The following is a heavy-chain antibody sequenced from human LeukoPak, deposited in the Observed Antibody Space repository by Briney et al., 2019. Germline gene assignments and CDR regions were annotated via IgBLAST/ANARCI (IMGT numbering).Heavy chain of an antibody. Sequence: GGSLRPSCAASGFTFSSYSMNWVRQAPGKGLEWVSYISSSSSTIYYADSVKGRFTVSRDNAKNSLYLQMNSLRAEDTAVYYCARDRGLTGMESWYFDLWGRGTLVTVSS. D-gene: IGHD3-9*01. CDR2: ISSSSSTI. CDR1: GFTFSSYS. CDR3: ARDRGLTGMESWYFDL. J-gene: IGHJ2*01. V-gene: IGHV3-48*04.